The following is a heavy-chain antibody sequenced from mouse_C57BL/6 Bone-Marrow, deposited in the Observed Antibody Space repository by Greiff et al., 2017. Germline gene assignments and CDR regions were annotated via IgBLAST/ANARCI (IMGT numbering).Heavy chain of an antibody. V-gene: IGHV1-64*01. J-gene: IGHJ4*01. CDR3: ARESKRGAMDY. CDR2: IHPNSGST. D-gene: IGHD2-5*01. Sequence: QVQLQQPGAELVKPGASVKLSCKASGYTFTSYWMHWVKQRPGQGLEWIGMIHPNSGSTNYNEKFKSKATLTVDKSSSTAYMQLSSLTSEDSAVXYCARESKRGAMDYWGQGTSVTVSS. CDR1: GYTFTSYW.